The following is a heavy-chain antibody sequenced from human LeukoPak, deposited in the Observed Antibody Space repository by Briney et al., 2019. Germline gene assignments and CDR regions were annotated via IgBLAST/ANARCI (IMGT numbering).Heavy chain of an antibody. Sequence: GGSLRLSCAASGFTFSSYWMHWVRQAPGKGLVWVSRIKSDGSNYYADSVKGRFTISRDNAKKSLYLQMNSLRADDTAVYYCAREGGLWFGDYWGQGTLVTVSS. CDR3: AREGGLWFGDY. V-gene: IGHV3-74*01. J-gene: IGHJ4*02. CDR2: IKSDGSN. CDR1: GFTFSSYW. D-gene: IGHD3-10*01.